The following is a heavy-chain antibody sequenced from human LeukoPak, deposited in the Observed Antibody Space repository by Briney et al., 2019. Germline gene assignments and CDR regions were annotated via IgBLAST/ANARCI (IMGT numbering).Heavy chain of an antibody. J-gene: IGHJ4*02. V-gene: IGHV3-21*01. D-gene: IGHD2-15*01. CDR2: ISSSSDYI. CDR1: GFTFSSYS. Sequence: GGSLRLSCAASGFTFSSYSMNWARQAPGKGLEWVSSISSSSDYIYYADSVKGRFTISRDNAKNSLYLQMNTLRAEDTAVYYCARKYCSGGSCYWGFDYWGQGTLVTVSS. CDR3: ARKYCSGGSCYWGFDY.